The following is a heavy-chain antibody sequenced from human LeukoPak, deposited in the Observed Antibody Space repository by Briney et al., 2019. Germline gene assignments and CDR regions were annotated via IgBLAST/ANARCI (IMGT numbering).Heavy chain of an antibody. J-gene: IGHJ4*02. CDR3: ARGEYYGSGSYYPGDY. CDR2: IHNSGST. D-gene: IGHD3-10*01. Sequence: SETLSLTCTVSGGSISSSSYYWGWIRQHPGKGLEWIGYIHNSGSTYYNPSLKSPVSISVDTSKSHFSPRLSSVTAADTAVYYCARGEYYGSGSYYPGDYWGQGTLVTVSS. V-gene: IGHV4-31*01. CDR1: GGSISSSSYY.